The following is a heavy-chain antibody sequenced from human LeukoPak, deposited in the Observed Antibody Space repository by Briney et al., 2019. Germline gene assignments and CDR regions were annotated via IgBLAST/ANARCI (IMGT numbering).Heavy chain of an antibody. D-gene: IGHD6-13*01. CDR3: AIGRGGQQLGDY. CDR2: IYPDDSDT. CDR1: EYSFPNYC. J-gene: IGHJ4*02. V-gene: IGHV5-51*04. Sequence: GESLKISCKPSEYSFPNYCFGWVRQMPGKGLEGLGIIYPDDSDTRYSPSFQGQLTISADRPTSTAYLQWSSLKASDTAMYYCAIGRGGQQLGDYWGQGTLVTVSS.